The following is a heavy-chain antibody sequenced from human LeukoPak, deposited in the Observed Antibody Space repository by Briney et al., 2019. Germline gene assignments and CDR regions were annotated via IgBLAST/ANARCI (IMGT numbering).Heavy chain of an antibody. CDR1: GFTFSSYS. CDR2: IQITGTPI. D-gene: IGHD2/OR15-2a*01. CDR3: VRSDRETFAFDV. Sequence: GGSLRLSCAASGFTFSSYSMNWVRQTPEKGLEWISYIQITGTPIHYADSVKGRFTISRDNAEKSLYLQLNNLTLEDTAVYYCVRSDRETFAFDVWGQGAMVTVSS. V-gene: IGHV3-48*04. J-gene: IGHJ3*01.